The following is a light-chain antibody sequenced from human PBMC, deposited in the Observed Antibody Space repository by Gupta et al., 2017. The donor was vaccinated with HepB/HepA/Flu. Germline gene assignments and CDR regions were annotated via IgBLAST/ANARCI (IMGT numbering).Light chain of an antibody. J-gene: IGKJ1*01. CDR3: QQTYSAPWT. Sequence: DIHATQSPPSLSASVGDRITITCRAGQSIRAYLNWYQQRPGKAPNLLIYVASNLQTGVPSRFSGSGSGTEFTLTISSLQPEDFATYFCQQTYSAPWTFGLGTKVDMK. CDR1: QSIRAY. V-gene: IGKV1-39*01. CDR2: VAS.